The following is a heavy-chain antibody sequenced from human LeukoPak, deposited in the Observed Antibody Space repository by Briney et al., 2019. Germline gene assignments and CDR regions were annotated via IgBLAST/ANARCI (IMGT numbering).Heavy chain of an antibody. CDR1: GFTFSSYG. Sequence: GRSLRLSCAASGFTFSSYGMHWVRQAPGKGLEWVAFISYDGSNKYYADSVKGRFTISRDNSKNTLYLQMNSLRAEDTAVYYCAKELTSSGWFDYWGQGTLVTVSS. CDR3: AKELTSSGWFDY. V-gene: IGHV3-30*18. J-gene: IGHJ4*02. CDR2: ISYDGSNK. D-gene: IGHD6-19*01.